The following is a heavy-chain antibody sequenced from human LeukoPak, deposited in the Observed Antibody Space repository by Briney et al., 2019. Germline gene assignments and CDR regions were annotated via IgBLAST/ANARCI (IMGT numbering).Heavy chain of an antibody. D-gene: IGHD6-19*01. Sequence: PGGSLRLSCAASGFTFSNAWMSWVRQAPGKGLEWVGRIKSKTDGGTTDYAAPVKGRFTISRDDSKNTLYLQMNSLKTEDTAVYYCGRGSGWFYFYMDVWGKGTTVTISS. J-gene: IGHJ6*03. CDR2: IKSKTDGGTT. CDR3: GRGSGWFYFYMDV. V-gene: IGHV3-15*01. CDR1: GFTFSNAW.